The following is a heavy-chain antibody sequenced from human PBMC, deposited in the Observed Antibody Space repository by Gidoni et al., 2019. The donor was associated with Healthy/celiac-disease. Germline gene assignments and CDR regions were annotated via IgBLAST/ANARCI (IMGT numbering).Heavy chain of an antibody. CDR1: GFTFSASA. V-gene: IGHV3-73*02. CDR2: IRSKANSYAT. J-gene: IGHJ5*02. CDR3: TGAPGIAVAETNRGA. Sequence: EVQLVESGGGLVQPGVTLIPAGAASGFTFSASAMHWVRQASGKGLEWVGRIRSKANSYATAYAASVKGRFTISRDDSKNTAYLQMNSLKTEDTAVYYCTGAPGIAVAETNRGAWGQGTLVTVSS. D-gene: IGHD6-19*01.